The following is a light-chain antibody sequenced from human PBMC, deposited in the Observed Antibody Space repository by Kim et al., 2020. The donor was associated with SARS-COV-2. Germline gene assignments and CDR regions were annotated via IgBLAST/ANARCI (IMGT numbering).Light chain of an antibody. CDR1: QSVSSY. CDR2: DAS. V-gene: IGKV3-11*01. CDR3: QQRSNWYT. Sequence: LSLSPGGRATLPCRASQSVSSYLAWYQQKPGQAPRLLIYDASNRATGIPARFSGSGSGTDFTLTISSLEPEDFAVYYCQQRSNWYTFGQGTKLEI. J-gene: IGKJ2*01.